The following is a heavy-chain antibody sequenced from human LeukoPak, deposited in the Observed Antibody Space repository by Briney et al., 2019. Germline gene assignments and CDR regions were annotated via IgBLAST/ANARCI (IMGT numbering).Heavy chain of an antibody. CDR1: GFSLYDFG. Sequence: GGSLRLSCAASGFSLYDFGMHWVRHAPGKGLEWVSGISWNSGGIDYADSVKGRFTIYRDNAKNSLYLQMNSLQAEDTALYYCVKDKNGYSSGWFSNWGQGTLVTVTS. CDR3: VKDKNGYSSGWFSN. CDR2: ISWNSGGI. D-gene: IGHD6-19*01. J-gene: IGHJ4*02. V-gene: IGHV3-9*01.